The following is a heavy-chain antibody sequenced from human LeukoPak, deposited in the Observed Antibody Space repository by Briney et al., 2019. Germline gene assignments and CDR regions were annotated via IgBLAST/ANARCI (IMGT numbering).Heavy chain of an antibody. CDR2: MNPNSGNT. Sequence: GASVKVSCKASGYTFTSYDINWVRQATGQGLEWMGWMNPNSGNTGYAQKFQGRVTITRNTSISTAYMELSSLRSEDTAVYYCARRSSTYYYYYMDVWGKGTTVTVSS. V-gene: IGHV1-8*03. CDR3: ARRSSTYYYYYMDV. CDR1: GYTFTSYD. D-gene: IGHD1-26*01. J-gene: IGHJ6*03.